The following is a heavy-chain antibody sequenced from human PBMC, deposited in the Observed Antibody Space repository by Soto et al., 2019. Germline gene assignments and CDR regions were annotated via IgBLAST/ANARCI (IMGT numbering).Heavy chain of an antibody. J-gene: IGHJ4*02. V-gene: IGHV1-69*06. D-gene: IGHD5-18*01. CDR3: ARHSSTVDTAMVWYFDY. Sequence: QVQLVQSGAEVKKPGSSVKVSCKASGGTFSSYAISWVRQAPGQGLEWMGGIIPIFGTANYAQKFQGRVTITADKSTSTSYMELSRLRAEDTAVYYCARHSSTVDTAMVWYFDYWGQGTLVTVSS. CDR2: IIPIFGTA. CDR1: GGTFSSYA.